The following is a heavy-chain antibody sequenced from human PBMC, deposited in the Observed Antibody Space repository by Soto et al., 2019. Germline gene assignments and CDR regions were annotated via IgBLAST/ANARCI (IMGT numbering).Heavy chain of an antibody. Sequence: EVQLLESGGDVVGPGGSLRLSCAASGFTFSSYAMGWVRQAPGKGLGWVAGVSRAGTDTFCADSVRGRFSISRDNSRDTVDLYMNALRGDDTAVYFCVKYTVTEDLGESWGQGTLVSVSS. V-gene: IGHV3-23*01. CDR2: VSRAGTDT. CDR1: GFTFSSYA. J-gene: IGHJ5*02. D-gene: IGHD3-16*01. CDR3: VKYTVTEDLGES.